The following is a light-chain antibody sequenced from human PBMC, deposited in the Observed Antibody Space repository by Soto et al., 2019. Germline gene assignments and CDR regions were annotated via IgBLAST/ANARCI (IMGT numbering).Light chain of an antibody. CDR3: QQYNSDWNT. Sequence: DIQMTQSPSTLSASVRDRVTITCRASQSISNSLAWYQQRPGKAPKLLIYKASSLETGVPSRFSGSGSGTEFTLTLSSLQPDDFATYSCQQYNSDWNTVGQGTKVDIK. CDR2: KAS. J-gene: IGKJ2*01. CDR1: QSISNS. V-gene: IGKV1-5*03.